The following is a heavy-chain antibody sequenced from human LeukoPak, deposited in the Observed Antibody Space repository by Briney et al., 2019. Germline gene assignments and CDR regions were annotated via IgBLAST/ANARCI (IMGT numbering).Heavy chain of an antibody. V-gene: IGHV3-23*01. J-gene: IGHJ4*02. CDR3: AKSTMIVVMGFDY. Sequence: GGSLRLSCAASGFTFSTYAMTWVRQAPGKGLEWVSLISGTGGSTYYADSVKGRFTISRDNSKNTLYLQMNSLRAEDTAVYYCAKSTMIVVMGFDYWGQGTLVTVSS. CDR2: ISGTGGST. CDR1: GFTFSTYA. D-gene: IGHD3-22*01.